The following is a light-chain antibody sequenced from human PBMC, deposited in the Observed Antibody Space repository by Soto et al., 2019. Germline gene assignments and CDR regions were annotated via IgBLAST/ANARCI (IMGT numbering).Light chain of an antibody. CDR2: AAS. CDR1: QGISNY. J-gene: IGKJ4*01. V-gene: IGKV1-27*01. CDR3: QKYNSDPPT. Sequence: DIQLTHSPSSLSASLGDRVTSTCRASQGISNYLAWYQQKTGKVPKLLIYAASTLQSGVPSRFSGSGSGTDFTLTISSLQPEDVATYYCQKYNSDPPTFGGGTKVDIK.